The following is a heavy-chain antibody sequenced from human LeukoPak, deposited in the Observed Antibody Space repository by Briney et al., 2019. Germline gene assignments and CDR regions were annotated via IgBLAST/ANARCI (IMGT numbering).Heavy chain of an antibody. CDR2: IGTAGDT. CDR1: GFTFSSYD. J-gene: IGHJ4*02. D-gene: IGHD6-13*01. V-gene: IGHV3-13*01. Sequence: PGGSLRLSCAASGFTFSSYDMPWVRQATGKGLEWASAIGTAGDTYYPGSVKGRFTISRENAKNSLYLQMNSLRAGDTAVYYCARALHSSSLDYWGQGTLVTVSS. CDR3: ARALHSSSLDY.